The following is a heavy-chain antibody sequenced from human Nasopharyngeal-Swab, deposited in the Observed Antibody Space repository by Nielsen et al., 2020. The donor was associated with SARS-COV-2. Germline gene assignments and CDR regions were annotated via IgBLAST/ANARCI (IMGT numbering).Heavy chain of an antibody. V-gene: IGHV3-7*05. CDR3: ATHNDYRFEN. Sequence: GESLKISCAASGFTFSNYWMTRVREAPGKGLEWVANIKQDGSKKNYVDSVKGRFTISRDDAMNSLYLQMNSLRAEDTAVYYCATHNDYRFENWGQGTLVSVSS. CDR1: GFTFSNYW. CDR2: IKQDGSKK. D-gene: IGHD4-11*01. J-gene: IGHJ4*02.